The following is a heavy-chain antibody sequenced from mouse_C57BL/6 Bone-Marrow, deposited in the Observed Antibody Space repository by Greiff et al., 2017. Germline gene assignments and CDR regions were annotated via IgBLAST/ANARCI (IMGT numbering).Heavy chain of an antibody. CDR2: IDPEDGET. D-gene: IGHD1-1*01. CDR3: ARSGATVVATGYFDV. Sequence: VQLVESGAELVKPGASVKLSCTASGFNIKDYYMHWVKQRTEQGLEWIGRIDPEDGETKYAPKFQGKATITADTSSNTAYLQLSSLTSEDTAVYYCARSGATVVATGYFDVWGTGTTVTVSS. CDR1: GFNIKDYY. V-gene: IGHV14-2*01. J-gene: IGHJ1*03.